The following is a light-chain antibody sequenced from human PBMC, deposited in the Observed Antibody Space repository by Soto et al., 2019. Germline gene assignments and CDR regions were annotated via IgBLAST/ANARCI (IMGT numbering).Light chain of an antibody. Sequence: EIVLTQSPGTLSLSPGERATLSCRASQSVASYYLGWYQQKGGQAPRLLIYGASSRATGIPERFSGSGSGTDFTLTISRLEPEDFAVYYCQQYGSSPWTFGQGTKVDIK. V-gene: IGKV3-20*01. J-gene: IGKJ1*01. CDR3: QQYGSSPWT. CDR2: GAS. CDR1: QSVASYY.